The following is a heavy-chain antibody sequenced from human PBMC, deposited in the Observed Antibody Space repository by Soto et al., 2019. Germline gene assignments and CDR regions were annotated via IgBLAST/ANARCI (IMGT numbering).Heavy chain of an antibody. Sequence: QVQLVQSGAEVKKPGSSVKVSCKASGGTFSSYAISWVRQAPGQGLEWMGGIIPIFVTANYAQKFQGRVTITADKSTSTAYMELGSLRSEDTAVYYCARGGGTYCCGDCYEHDFDYWGQGTLVTVSS. CDR2: IIPIFVTA. CDR3: ARGGGTYCCGDCYEHDFDY. CDR1: GGTFSSYA. V-gene: IGHV1-69*06. J-gene: IGHJ4*02. D-gene: IGHD2-21*02.